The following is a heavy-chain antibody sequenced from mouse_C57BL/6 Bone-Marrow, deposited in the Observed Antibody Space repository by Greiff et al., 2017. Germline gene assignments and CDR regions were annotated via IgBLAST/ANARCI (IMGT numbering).Heavy chain of an antibody. J-gene: IGHJ2*01. CDR1: GFNIKNTY. CDR2: SDPANGNT. Sequence: EVQLQQSVAELVRPGASVKLSCTASGFNIKNTYMHWVQQTPEQGLAWIGRSDPANGNTKYAPKFQGKATITTDTSSNTAYLQLSRLTSADTAIYYCARRVYFDYWGQGTTLTVSS. V-gene: IGHV14-3*01. CDR3: ARRVYFDY.